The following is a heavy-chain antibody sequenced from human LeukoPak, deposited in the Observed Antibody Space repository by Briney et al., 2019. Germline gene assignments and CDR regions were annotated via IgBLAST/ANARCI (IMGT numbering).Heavy chain of an antibody. CDR1: GGSISSSNW. Sequence: PSETLSLTCAVSGGSISSSNWWSWVRQPPGKGLEWIGEIYYSGSTNYNPSLKSRVTISVDTSKNQFSLKVSSVTAADTAIYYCARDRFDDSSGYYYHYSYYMDVWGKGTTVTVSS. V-gene: IGHV4-4*02. CDR2: IYYSGST. D-gene: IGHD3-22*01. J-gene: IGHJ6*03. CDR3: ARDRFDDSSGYYYHYSYYMDV.